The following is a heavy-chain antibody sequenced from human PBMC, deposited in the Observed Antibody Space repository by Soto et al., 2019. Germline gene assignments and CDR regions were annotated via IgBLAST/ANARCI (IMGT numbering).Heavy chain of an antibody. CDR3: ARLRSRYSSSWDYYYGFDV. V-gene: IGHV6-1*01. D-gene: IGHD6-13*01. J-gene: IGHJ6*02. CDR1: GDSVSSNSAA. Sequence: PSQTLSLTCAISGDSVSSNSAAWNWIRQSPSRGLEWLGRTYYRSKWYNDYALSVKSRITINPDTSKNQFSLQLNSVTPEDTAVYYCARLRSRYSSSWDYYYGFDVWGQGTTVTVS. CDR2: TYYRSKWYN.